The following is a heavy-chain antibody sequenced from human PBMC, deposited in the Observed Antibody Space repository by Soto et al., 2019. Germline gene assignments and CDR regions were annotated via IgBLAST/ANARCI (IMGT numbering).Heavy chain of an antibody. V-gene: IGHV3-21*01. Sequence: EVQLMESGGGLVKPGGSLRLSCAASGFTFSSYSMNWVRQAPGKGLEWVSSISSSSSYIYYADSVKGRFTISRDNAKNSLYLQMNSLRAEDTAVYYCARAPDRPYYFDYWGQGTLVTVSS. CDR1: GFTFSSYS. CDR2: ISSSSSYI. J-gene: IGHJ4*02. CDR3: ARAPDRPYYFDY.